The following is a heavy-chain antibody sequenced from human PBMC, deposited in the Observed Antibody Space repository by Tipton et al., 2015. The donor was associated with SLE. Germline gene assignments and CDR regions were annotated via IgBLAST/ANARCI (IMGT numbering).Heavy chain of an antibody. J-gene: IGHJ3*02. CDR1: GGSFSGYY. CDR2: INHSGST. V-gene: IGHV4-34*01. CDR3: ASPPGDAFDI. Sequence: TLSLTCAVYGGSFSGYYWSWIRQPPGKGLEWIGEINHSGSTNYNPSLKSRVTISVDTSKNQFSPKLSSVTAADTAVYYCASPPGDAFDIWGQGTMVTVSS.